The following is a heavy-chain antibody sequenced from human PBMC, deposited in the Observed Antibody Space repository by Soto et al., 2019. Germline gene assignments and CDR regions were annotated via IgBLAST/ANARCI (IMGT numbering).Heavy chain of an antibody. CDR1: EFTFSSSS. J-gene: IGHJ6*02. Sequence: QMQLVQSGPEVRKPGTSVKVSCKASEFTFSSSSVQWVRQARGQRHERIGWIVVGSGCTNYAQKFQERVTITRDMSTTTAYKVLSSLRCEDTVVYFCAAECCLYGMGVGGQGTTVTVSS. D-gene: IGHD2-8*01. CDR2: IVVGSGCT. V-gene: IGHV1-58*01. CDR3: AAECCLYGMGV.